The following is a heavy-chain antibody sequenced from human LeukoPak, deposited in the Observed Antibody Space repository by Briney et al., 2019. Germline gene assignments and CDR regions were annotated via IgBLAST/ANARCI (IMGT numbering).Heavy chain of an antibody. J-gene: IGHJ4*02. CDR3: ARALLYYYDSSGYLDF. Sequence: GGSLRLSCAASGFTFSSYEMNWVRQAPGKGLEWVSIIYSGGSTYYADSVRGRFTISRDNSKNTLYLQMNSLRAEDTAVYYCARALLYYYDSSGYLDFWGQGTLVTVSS. CDR2: IYSGGST. V-gene: IGHV3-53*01. CDR1: GFTFSSYE. D-gene: IGHD3-22*01.